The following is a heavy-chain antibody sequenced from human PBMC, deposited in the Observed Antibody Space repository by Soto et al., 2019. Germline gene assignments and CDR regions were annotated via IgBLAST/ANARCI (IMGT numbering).Heavy chain of an antibody. V-gene: IGHV3-30*01. Sequence: GGSLRLSCVASGLTFADYAMHWVGLIPGKGLEWVAVISYSGDRQYYAESVKGRFTISRDNSKKTLYLQMFSLTSEDSAVFYCARTPAAMITDRYNWFDSWGPGTQVTVSS. D-gene: IGHD3-16*01. CDR1: GLTFADYA. CDR3: ARTPAAMITDRYNWFDS. J-gene: IGHJ5*01. CDR2: ISYSGDRQ.